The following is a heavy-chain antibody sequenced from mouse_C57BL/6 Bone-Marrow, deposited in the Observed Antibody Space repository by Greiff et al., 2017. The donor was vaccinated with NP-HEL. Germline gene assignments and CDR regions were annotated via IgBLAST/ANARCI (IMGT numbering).Heavy chain of an antibody. Sequence: QVQLQQSGPELVKPGASVKISCKASGYSFTSYYIHWVKQRPGLGLEWIGWIYPGSGNTKYNEKFKGKATLTADTSSSTAYMQLSSLTSEDSAVYYCAREGVYYGNNVYAMDYWGQGTSVTVSS. J-gene: IGHJ4*01. CDR1: GYSFTSYY. D-gene: IGHD2-1*01. CDR2: IYPGSGNT. CDR3: AREGVYYGNNVYAMDY. V-gene: IGHV1-66*01.